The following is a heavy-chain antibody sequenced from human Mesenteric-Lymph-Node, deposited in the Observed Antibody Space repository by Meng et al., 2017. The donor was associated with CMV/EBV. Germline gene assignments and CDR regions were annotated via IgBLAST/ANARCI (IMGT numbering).Heavy chain of an antibody. D-gene: IGHD3-3*01. CDR3: AREGGSSYDFWSGYYMDYYGMDV. J-gene: IGHJ6*02. V-gene: IGHV3-48*04. CDR2: ISSSGSTI. Sequence: GGSLRLSCAASGFTFSSYAMHWVRQAPGKGLEWVSYISSSGSTIYYADSVKGRFTISRDNAKNSLYLQMKSLRVEDTAVYYCAREGGSSYDFWSGYYMDYYGMDVWGQGTMVTVSS. CDR1: GFTFSSYA.